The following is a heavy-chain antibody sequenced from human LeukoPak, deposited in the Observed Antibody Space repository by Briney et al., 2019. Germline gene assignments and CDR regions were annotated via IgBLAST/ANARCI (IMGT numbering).Heavy chain of an antibody. CDR1: GFAFSSYW. D-gene: IGHD3-22*01. CDR2: IKQDGSEK. CDR3: ARGVQWLLYYFDY. J-gene: IGHJ4*02. V-gene: IGHV3-7*01. Sequence: GGSLRLSCAASGFAFSSYWMSWVRQAPGKGLEWVANIKQDGSEKYYVDSVKGRFTISRENAKNSLYLQMNSLRAEDTAVYYCARGVQWLLYYFDYWGQGTLVTVSS.